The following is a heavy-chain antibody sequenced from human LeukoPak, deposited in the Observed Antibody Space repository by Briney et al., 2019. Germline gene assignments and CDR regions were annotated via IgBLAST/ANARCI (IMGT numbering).Heavy chain of an antibody. CDR2: INWYGGST. D-gene: IGHD4/OR15-4a*01. J-gene: IGHJ4*02. CDR3: ARGWRVLNY. V-gene: IGHV3-20*04. CDR1: GFTFDDYG. Sequence: TGGSLRLSCAASGFTFDDYGMSWVSQGPGKGLEWVSGINWYGGSTGYADSVKGRFTISRDNAKNSLYLQMNSLRAEDMALYYCARGWRVLNYWGQVTLVTVSS.